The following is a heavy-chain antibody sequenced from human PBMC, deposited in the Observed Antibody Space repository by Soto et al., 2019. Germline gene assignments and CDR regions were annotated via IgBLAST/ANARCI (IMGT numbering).Heavy chain of an antibody. CDR1: GFTISSNY. D-gene: IGHD6-13*01. CDR3: AKSYSSNWYDYFDY. CDR2: ISGSGDST. Sequence: GGSLRLSCAASGFTISSNYMSWVRQAPGKGLEWVSAISGSGDSTYYADSVKGRFTISRDISKNTLYLQMNTLRAEDTALYYCAKSYSSNWYDYFDYWGQGTLVTVSS. V-gene: IGHV3-23*01. J-gene: IGHJ4*02.